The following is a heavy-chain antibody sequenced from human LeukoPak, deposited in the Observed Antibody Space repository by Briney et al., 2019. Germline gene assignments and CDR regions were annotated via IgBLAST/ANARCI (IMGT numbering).Heavy chain of an antibody. CDR2: ISYSGNT. V-gene: IGHV4-39*01. Sequence: SETLSLTCTVSGGSLIISNYYWGWIRQSPGEGLECIGKISYSGNTYYNPSLRSRVHMSVDTSKNQFSLTLSSVTAADTAVYYCARLTDFWGQGILVTVSS. CDR1: GGSLIISNYY. CDR3: ARLTDF. J-gene: IGHJ4*02.